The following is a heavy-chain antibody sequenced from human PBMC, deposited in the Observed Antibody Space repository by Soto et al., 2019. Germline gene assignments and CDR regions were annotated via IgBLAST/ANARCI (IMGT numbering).Heavy chain of an antibody. Sequence: ASVKVSCKAYGYTFTGYYMYWVRQAPGQGLEWMGWINPNSGGTNYAQKFQGRVTMTRDTSISTAYMELSRLRSDDTAVYYCARDWMVTPSGWFDPWGQGTLVTVSS. CDR3: ARDWMVTPSGWFDP. CDR2: INPNSGGT. D-gene: IGHD2-21*02. J-gene: IGHJ5*02. V-gene: IGHV1-2*02. CDR1: GYTFTGYY.